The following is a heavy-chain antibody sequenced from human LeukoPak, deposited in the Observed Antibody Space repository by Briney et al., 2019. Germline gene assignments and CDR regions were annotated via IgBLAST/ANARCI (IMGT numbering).Heavy chain of an antibody. J-gene: IGHJ4*02. CDR2: IYYIGST. CDR3: ARSRGFSYGTTFLDY. Sequence: SETLSLTCTVSGGSINSYYWSWVRQPPGKGLEWIGYIYYIGSTNYNPSLKSRVTISVDTSKNQFSLKLSSVTAADTAVYYCARSRGFSYGTTFLDYWGQGTLVTVSS. V-gene: IGHV4-59*08. D-gene: IGHD5-18*01. CDR1: GGSINSYY.